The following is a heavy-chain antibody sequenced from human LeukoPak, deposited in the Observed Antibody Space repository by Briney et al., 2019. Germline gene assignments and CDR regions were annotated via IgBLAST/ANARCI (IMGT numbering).Heavy chain of an antibody. J-gene: IGHJ2*01. CDR2: IIPIFGTA. CDR3: ARAKGSGWENWYFDL. CDR1: GGTFSSYA. V-gene: IGHV1-69*13. D-gene: IGHD6-19*01. Sequence: GASVKVSCKASGGTFSSYAISWVRQAPGQGLEWMGGIIPIFGTANYAQKFQGRVTITSDESTSTAYMKLSSLRSEDTAVYYCARAKGSGWENWYFDLWGRGTLVTVSS.